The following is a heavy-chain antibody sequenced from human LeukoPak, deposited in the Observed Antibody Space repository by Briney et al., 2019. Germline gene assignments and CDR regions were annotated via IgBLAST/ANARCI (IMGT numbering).Heavy chain of an antibody. J-gene: IGHJ4*02. Sequence: ASVKVSCRASGYTFTGYYMHWVRQAPGQGLEWMGWINPNSGGTNYAQKFQGRVTMTRDTSISTAYMELSRLRSDDTAVYYCARDHLSPSSSPPWQPGYWGQGTLVTVSS. CDR3: ARDHLSPSSSPPWQPGY. V-gene: IGHV1-2*02. D-gene: IGHD6-6*01. CDR2: INPNSGGT. CDR1: GYTFTGYY.